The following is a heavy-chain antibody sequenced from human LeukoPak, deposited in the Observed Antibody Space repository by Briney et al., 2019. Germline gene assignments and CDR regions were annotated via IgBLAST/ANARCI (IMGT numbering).Heavy chain of an antibody. V-gene: IGHV3-30-3*01. Sequence: PGGSLRLSCAASGFTFSNYAMHWVRQAPGKGLEWVAVISYDGSNKYYADSVKGRFTISRDNSKNTLYLQMNSLRAEDTAVYYCARDRQGRTYYFDYWGQGTLVTVSS. CDR1: GFTFSNYA. CDR2: ISYDGSNK. CDR3: ARDRQGRTYYFDY. J-gene: IGHJ4*02.